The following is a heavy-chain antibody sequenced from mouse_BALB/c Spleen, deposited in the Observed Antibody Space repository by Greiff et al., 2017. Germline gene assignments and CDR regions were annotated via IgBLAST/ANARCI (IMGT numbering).Heavy chain of an antibody. D-gene: IGHD2-1*01. Sequence: VQLKESGPGLVKPSQSLSLTCTVTGYSITSDYAWNWIRQFPGNKLEWMGYISYSGSTSYNPSLKSRISITRDTSKNQFFLQLNSVTTEDTATYYCARGGGYGIPAWFAYWGQGTLVTVSA. CDR3: ARGGGYGIPAWFAY. V-gene: IGHV3-2*02. J-gene: IGHJ3*01. CDR1: GYSITSDYA. CDR2: ISYSGST.